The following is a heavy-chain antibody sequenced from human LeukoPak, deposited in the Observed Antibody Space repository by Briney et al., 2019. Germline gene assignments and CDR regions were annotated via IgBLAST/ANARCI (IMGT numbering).Heavy chain of an antibody. V-gene: IGHV4-59*12. Sequence: GSLRLSCAASGFTFTIYSMHWVRQPPGKGLEWIGTISYSGTTYYSPSLKSRVTISLDTSKNQFSLKLSSVTAADTAMYYCARDFSSSSTVYYYYYMDVWGKGTTVTVSS. CDR3: ARDFSSSSTVYYYYYMDV. CDR2: ISYSGTT. J-gene: IGHJ6*03. CDR1: GFTFTIYS. D-gene: IGHD6-6*01.